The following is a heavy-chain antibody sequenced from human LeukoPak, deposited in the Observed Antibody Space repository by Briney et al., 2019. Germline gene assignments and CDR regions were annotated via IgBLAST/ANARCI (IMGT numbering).Heavy chain of an antibody. CDR2: ISGSGGST. Sequence: GGSLRHSCAASGFTFSSYAMSWVRQAPGKGLEWVSTISGSGGSTYYADSVKGRFTISRDNSKNTLYLQMNSLRAEDTAVYYCAKVLEGTWFPFDYWGQGTLVTVSS. J-gene: IGHJ4*02. D-gene: IGHD1/OR15-1a*01. V-gene: IGHV3-23*01. CDR1: GFTFSSYA. CDR3: AKVLEGTWFPFDY.